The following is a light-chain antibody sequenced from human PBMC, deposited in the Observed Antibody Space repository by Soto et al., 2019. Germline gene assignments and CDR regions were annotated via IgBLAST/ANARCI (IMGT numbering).Light chain of an antibody. CDR1: QSVSSY. CDR3: QQRSNWPPWT. V-gene: IGKV3-11*01. J-gene: IGKJ1*01. CDR2: DAS. Sequence: IVLTQSPATLSLSPWERDTIYCRASQSVSSYLAWYQQKPGQAPRLLIYDASNRATGIPARFSGSGSGTDFTLTISSLEPEDFAVYYCQQRSNWPPWTFGQGTKVDIK.